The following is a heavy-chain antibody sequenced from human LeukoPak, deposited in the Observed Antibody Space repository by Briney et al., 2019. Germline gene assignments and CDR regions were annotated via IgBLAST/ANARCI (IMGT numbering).Heavy chain of an antibody. CDR1: GGSFSGYY. CDR2: INHSGST. Sequence: SETLSLTCAVYGGSFSGYYWSWIRQPPGKGLEWIGEINHSGSTNYNPSLKSRVTISVDTSKNKFYLKMSSVTAADTAVYYCARGYGDYVASYFDYWGQGTLVTVSS. D-gene: IGHD4-17*01. CDR3: ARGYGDYVASYFDY. V-gene: IGHV4-34*01. J-gene: IGHJ4*02.